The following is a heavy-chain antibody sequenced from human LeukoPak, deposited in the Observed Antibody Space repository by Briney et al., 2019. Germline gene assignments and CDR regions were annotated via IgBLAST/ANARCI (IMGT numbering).Heavy chain of an antibody. D-gene: IGHD5-18*01. CDR2: IIPILGTA. V-gene: IGHV1-69*13. CDR1: GGTFSSYA. CDR3: ATKRGYSYGSPH. J-gene: IGHJ4*02. Sequence: SVKVSCTASGGTFSSYAISWVRQAPGQGLEWMGGIIPILGTANYAQKFQGRVTITADESTSTAYMELSSLRSEDTAVYYCATKRGYSYGSPHWGQGTLVTVSS.